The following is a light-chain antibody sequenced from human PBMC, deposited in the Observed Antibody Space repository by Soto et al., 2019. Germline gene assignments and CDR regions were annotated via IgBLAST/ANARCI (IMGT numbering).Light chain of an antibody. CDR1: QSISNH. CDR2: AAS. Sequence: DIQMTQSPSSLSASVEDRVIITCRASQSISNHLNWYQQKPGKAPKLLIFAASSLQSGVPSRFSSSRSGPDFTLTISSLQAEDFATYYCQQRYSSPPTFGGGTKVEIK. CDR3: QQRYSSPPT. J-gene: IGKJ4*02. V-gene: IGKV1-39*01.